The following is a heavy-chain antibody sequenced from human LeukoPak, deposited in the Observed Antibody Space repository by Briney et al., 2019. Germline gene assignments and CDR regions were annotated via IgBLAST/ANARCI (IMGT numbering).Heavy chain of an antibody. CDR1: GYTFTGYY. D-gene: IGHD6-13*01. V-gene: IGHV1-2*02. CDR2: INPNSGGT. Sequence: ASVKVSCKASGYTFTGYYMHWVRQAPGQGPEWMGWINPNSGGTNYAQKFQGRVTMTRNTSISTAYMELSSLRSEDTAVYYCARASAAGRGYYMDVWGKGTTVTISS. J-gene: IGHJ6*03. CDR3: ARASAAGRGYYMDV.